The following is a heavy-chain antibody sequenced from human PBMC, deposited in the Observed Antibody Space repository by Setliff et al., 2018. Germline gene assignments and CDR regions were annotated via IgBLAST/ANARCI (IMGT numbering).Heavy chain of an antibody. J-gene: IGHJ4*02. Sequence: SETLSLTCTVSGGSISSYYWSWIRQPAGKGLEWIGHIYIGGSANYNPSLKSRVTMLADTSKNQFSLKLKSVTAADTAVYYCTRNFLGWLARFWGRGTLVTVSS. CDR1: GGSISSYY. V-gene: IGHV4-4*07. D-gene: IGHD6-19*01. CDR2: IYIGGSA. CDR3: TRNFLGWLARF.